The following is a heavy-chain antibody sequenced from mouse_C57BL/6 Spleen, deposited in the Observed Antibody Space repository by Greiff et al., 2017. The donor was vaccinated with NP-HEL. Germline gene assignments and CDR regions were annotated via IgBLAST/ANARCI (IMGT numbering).Heavy chain of an antibody. J-gene: IGHJ4*01. CDR2: IYPGDGDT. CDR3: ARSRYYYGSSYYAMDY. CDR1: GYAFSSSW. D-gene: IGHD1-1*01. V-gene: IGHV1-82*01. Sequence: QVQLKESGPELVKPGASVKISCKASGYAFSSSWMNWVKQRPGKGLEWIGRIYPGDGDTNYNGKFKGKATLTADKSSSTAYMQLSSLTSEDSAVYFCARSRYYYGSSYYAMDYWGQGTSVTVSS.